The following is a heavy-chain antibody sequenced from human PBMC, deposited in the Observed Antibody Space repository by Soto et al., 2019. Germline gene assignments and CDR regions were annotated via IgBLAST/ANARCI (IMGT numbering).Heavy chain of an antibody. CDR3: ARGLGYCSGGSCYRYYFDY. V-gene: IGHV3-23*01. J-gene: IGHJ4*02. CDR1: GFTFSSYA. CDR2: ISGSGGST. Sequence: EVQLLESGGGLVQPGGSLRLSCAASGFTFSSYAMSWVRQAPGKGLEWVSAISGSGGSTYYADSVKGRFTISRDNTKISLYLQLNSLRAEDTAVYYCARGLGYCSGGSCYRYYFDYWGQGTLVTVSS. D-gene: IGHD2-15*01.